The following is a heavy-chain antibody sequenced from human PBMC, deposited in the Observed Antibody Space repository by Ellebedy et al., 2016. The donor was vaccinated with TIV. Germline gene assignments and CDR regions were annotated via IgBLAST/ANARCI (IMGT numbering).Heavy chain of an antibody. V-gene: IGHV3-7*01. CDR2: IKEDGSEK. CDR3: ARRGVGSSPYYFDY. CDR1: GFTFSDYS. Sequence: GESLKISCVASGFTFSDYSMSWIRQVPGKGLEWVANIKEDGSEKMYVGESVKGRFTISRDNSKNTLYLQMNSLRAEDTAVYYCARRGVGSSPYYFDYWGQGTLVTVSS. J-gene: IGHJ4*02. D-gene: IGHD6-6*01.